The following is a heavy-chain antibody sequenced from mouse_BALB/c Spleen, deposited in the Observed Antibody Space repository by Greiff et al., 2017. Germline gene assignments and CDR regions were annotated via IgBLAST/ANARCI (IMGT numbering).Heavy chain of an antibody. Sequence: DVKLVESGGDLVKPGGSLKLSCAASGFTFSSYGMSWVRQTPDKRLEWVATISSGGSYTYYPDSVKGRFTISRDNAKNTLYLQMSSLKSEDTAMYYCARHAISYFDYWGQGTTLTVSS. J-gene: IGHJ2*01. CDR2: ISSGGSYT. CDR1: GFTFSSYG. CDR3: ARHAISYFDY. V-gene: IGHV5-6*02.